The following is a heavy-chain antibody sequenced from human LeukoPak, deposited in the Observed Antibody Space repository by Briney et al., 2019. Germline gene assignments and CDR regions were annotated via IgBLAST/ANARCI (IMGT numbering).Heavy chain of an antibody. D-gene: IGHD3-10*01. CDR3: ARDQSSGGVDY. CDR1: GFTFSSNH. J-gene: IGHJ4*02. Sequence: GGSLRLSCAASGFTFSSNHMNWVRQAPGKGLEWVSVIYSGGSTYYSESVKGRFTISRHNSKNTLYLQMNSLRVEDTAVYYCARDQSSGGVDYWGQGTLVTVSS. V-gene: IGHV3-53*04. CDR2: IYSGGST.